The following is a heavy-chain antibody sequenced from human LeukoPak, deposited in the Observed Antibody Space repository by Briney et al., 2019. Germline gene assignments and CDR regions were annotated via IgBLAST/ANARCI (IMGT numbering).Heavy chain of an antibody. CDR2: INPNSGDT. J-gene: IGHJ4*02. CDR3: ARADSYGPPFDY. Sequence: ASVKVSCKASGYTFTGYYMHWVRRAPGQGLEWMGWINPNSGDTHYAQKFQGRVTMTRDTSISTAYMELSRLRSDDTAVYYCARADSYGPPFDYWGQGTLVTVSS. CDR1: GYTFTGYY. V-gene: IGHV1-2*02. D-gene: IGHD5-18*01.